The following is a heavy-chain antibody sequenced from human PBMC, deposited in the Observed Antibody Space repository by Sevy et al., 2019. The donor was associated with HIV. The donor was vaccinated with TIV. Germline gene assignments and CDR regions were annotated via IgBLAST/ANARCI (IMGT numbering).Heavy chain of an antibody. V-gene: IGHV3-7*01. CDR3: ARDNATVSRRGLRYYYYGTDV. CDR2: INEDGTEK. J-gene: IGHJ6*02. D-gene: IGHD2-2*01. Sequence: GGSLRLSCAASGFTFSTYWMSWFRPAPGKGLEWVANINEDGTEKFYVDSVKGRFTMSRDNAKNSLYLQMNSLRAEDAAVYYCARDNATVSRRGLRYYYYGTDVWGQGTTVTVSS. CDR1: GFTFSTYW.